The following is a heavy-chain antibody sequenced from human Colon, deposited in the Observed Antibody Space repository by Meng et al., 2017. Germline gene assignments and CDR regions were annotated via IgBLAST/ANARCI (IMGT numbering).Heavy chain of an antibody. CDR2: FSNSGVVT. J-gene: IGHJ4*02. D-gene: IGHD3-22*01. V-gene: IGHV3-23*01. Sequence: GGSLRLSCAVSGFTFGSYAMAWVRHGPGKGLEWVSAFSNSGVVTNYAESVKGRFTSSRDNSKNTLYLQRNSLRIEDTAVYYFAKWGIGGYSDRGAFYPNYWGQGTQVTVSS. CDR3: AKWGIGGYSDRGAFYPNY. CDR1: GFTFGSYA.